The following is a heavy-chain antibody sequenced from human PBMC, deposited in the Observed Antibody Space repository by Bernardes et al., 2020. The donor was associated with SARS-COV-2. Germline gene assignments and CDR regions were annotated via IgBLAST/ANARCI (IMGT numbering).Heavy chain of an antibody. J-gene: IGHJ4*02. Sequence: GGSLRLSCAASGFTFSSYGMHWVRQAPGKGLEWVAVISYDEGEKFYADSVKGRFTISRDNSKNTLYLQMNSLRAEDTAVYYCATTPQYEYTRVFDFWGQGTLVTVSS. V-gene: IGHV3-30*03. CDR2: ISYDEGEK. CDR3: ATTPQYEYTRVFDF. D-gene: IGHD2-15*01. CDR1: GFTFSSYG.